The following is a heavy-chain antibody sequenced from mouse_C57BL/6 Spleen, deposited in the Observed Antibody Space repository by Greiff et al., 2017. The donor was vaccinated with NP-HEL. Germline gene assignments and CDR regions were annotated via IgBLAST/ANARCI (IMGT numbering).Heavy chain of an antibody. CDR2: IWSGGST. CDR1: GFSLTSYG. D-gene: IGHD1-1*01. J-gene: IGHJ3*01. V-gene: IGHV2-2*01. CDR3: ASPPLFTTVVATPSCFAY. Sequence: VQLQQSGPGLVQPSQSLSITCTVSGFSLTSYGVHWVRQSPGKGLEWLGVIWSGGSTDYNAAFISRLSISKDNSKSQVFFKMNSLQADDTAIYYCASPPLFTTVVATPSCFAYWGQGTLVTVSA.